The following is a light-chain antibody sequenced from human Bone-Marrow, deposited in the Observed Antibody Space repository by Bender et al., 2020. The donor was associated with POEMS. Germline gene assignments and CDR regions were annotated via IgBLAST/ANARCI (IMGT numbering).Light chain of an antibody. V-gene: IGLV4-69*01. Sequence: QLVVTQSPSASASLGASVKLSCTLSSGHSTFAIAWYQQQPEKGPRYLMKLNSDGSHTKGDGIPDRFFGSSSGAERYLTISSLQSEDEADYYCQTWGTAVVFGAGTKLTVL. J-gene: IGLJ2*01. CDR2: LNSDGSH. CDR1: SGHSTFA. CDR3: QTWGTAVV.